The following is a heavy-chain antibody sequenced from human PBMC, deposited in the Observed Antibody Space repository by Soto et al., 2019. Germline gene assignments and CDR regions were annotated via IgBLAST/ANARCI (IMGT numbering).Heavy chain of an antibody. V-gene: IGHV1-46*01. CDR3: AREVGDYVWGSYRYGAFDI. D-gene: IGHD3-16*02. CDR2: INPSGGST. J-gene: IGHJ3*02. CDR1: GYTFTSYY. Sequence: QVQLVQSGAEVKKPGASVKVSCKASGYTFTSYYMHWVRQAPGQGLEWMGIINPSGGSTSYEQKFQGRVTMTRDTSTSTVYMELSSLRSEDTAVYYCAREVGDYVWGSYRYGAFDIWGQGTMVTVSS.